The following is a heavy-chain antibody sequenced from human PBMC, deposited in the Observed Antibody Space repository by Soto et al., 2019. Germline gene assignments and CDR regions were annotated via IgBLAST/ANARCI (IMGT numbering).Heavy chain of an antibody. CDR2: ISYDGSKK. Sequence: TGGSLRLSCAASGFTFSSSGMHWVRQAPGKGLEWVAVISYDGSKKYYADSLKGRFTISRDNSKDTVYLQMNSLRTEDTAVYFCAKEGCSSTSCVAFLDVWGRGTTVTVSS. D-gene: IGHD2-2*01. CDR1: GFTFSSSG. J-gene: IGHJ6*02. V-gene: IGHV3-30*18. CDR3: AKEGCSSTSCVAFLDV.